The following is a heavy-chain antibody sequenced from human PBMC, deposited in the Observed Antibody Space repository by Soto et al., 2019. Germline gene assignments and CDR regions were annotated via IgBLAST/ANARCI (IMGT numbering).Heavy chain of an antibody. CDR2: ISAYNGNT. V-gene: IGHV1-18*01. CDR1: GYTFTSYG. Sequence: QVQLVQSGAEVKKPGASVKVSCKASGYTFTSYGISWVRQAPGQGLEWMGWISAYNGNTNYAQKLQGRVTMTTDTSTSTANMELRSLRSDDTAVYYCARAEDIVVVVAATLGAFDIWGQGTMVTVSS. CDR3: ARAEDIVVVVAATLGAFDI. J-gene: IGHJ3*02. D-gene: IGHD2-15*01.